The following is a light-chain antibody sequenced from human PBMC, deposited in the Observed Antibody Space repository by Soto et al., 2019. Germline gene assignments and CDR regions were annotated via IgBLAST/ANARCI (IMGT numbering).Light chain of an antibody. CDR1: SSDVSAYNY. Sequence: QYVLTQPASVSGSPGQSITISCTGTSSDVSAYNYVSWYQQHPGKAPKLMIFDVSNRPSGVSNRFSGSKSGNTASLTISGLQAEDEADYYCSSYTSSSTLGVFGTGIKVTVL. J-gene: IGLJ1*01. CDR2: DVS. CDR3: SSYTSSSTLGV. V-gene: IGLV2-14*01.